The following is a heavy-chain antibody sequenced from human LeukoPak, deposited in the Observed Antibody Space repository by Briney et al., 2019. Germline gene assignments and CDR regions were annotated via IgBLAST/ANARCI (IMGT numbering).Heavy chain of an antibody. CDR2: MYDSVST. CDR3: ATIKRGYIYGYFDF. D-gene: IGHD5-18*01. Sequence: TPSETLSLTCTVSGGSISSHYWSWIRQPPGKGLEWIGYMYDSVSTKDNPSLKSRLTLSADTSKNQFSLRLSSVTAADTAVYYCATIKRGYIYGYFDFWGQGIKVTVSS. J-gene: IGHJ4*02. V-gene: IGHV4-59*11. CDR1: GGSISSHY.